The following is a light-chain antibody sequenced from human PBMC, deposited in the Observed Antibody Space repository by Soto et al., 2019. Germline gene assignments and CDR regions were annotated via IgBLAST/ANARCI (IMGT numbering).Light chain of an antibody. Sequence: SALTQPASVSGSPGQSIAISCTGTSTDVGGYNYVSWYQQHPGKAPKLMIYEVSNRPSGVSNRFSGAKSGNTASLTISGLQAEDEADYYCSSYTSDSTLVFGGGTKVTVL. CDR2: EVS. V-gene: IGLV2-14*01. J-gene: IGLJ3*02. CDR3: SSYTSDSTLV. CDR1: STDVGGYNY.